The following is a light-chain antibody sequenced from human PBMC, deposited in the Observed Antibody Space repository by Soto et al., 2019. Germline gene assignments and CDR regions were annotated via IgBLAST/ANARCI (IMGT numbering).Light chain of an antibody. CDR1: QSVAGSY. J-gene: IGKJ4*01. Sequence: DIVLTQSPGTLSLSPGERATLSCRASQSVAGSYLAWYQHQRGQAPRLLIYAASSRATGIPDRFSGTGSGTDFTLTISRLEPEDFALYYCQQYGSAPITFGGGTEVDIK. CDR3: QQYGSAPIT. CDR2: AAS. V-gene: IGKV3-20*01.